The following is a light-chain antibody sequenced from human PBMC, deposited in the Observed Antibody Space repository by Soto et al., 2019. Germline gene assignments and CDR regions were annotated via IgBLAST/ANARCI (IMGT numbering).Light chain of an antibody. CDR1: QGISSY. J-gene: IGKJ1*01. CDR3: QQFDGYPRT. V-gene: IGKV1-8*01. CDR2: AAS. Sequence: AIRLTQSPSSFSASMGDRVTITCRASQGISSYLAWYQQKPGKAPKLLIYAASTLQSGVPSRFSGSGSGTHFTLTISRLQPEDFATYYCQQFDGYPRTFGQGTMVEIK.